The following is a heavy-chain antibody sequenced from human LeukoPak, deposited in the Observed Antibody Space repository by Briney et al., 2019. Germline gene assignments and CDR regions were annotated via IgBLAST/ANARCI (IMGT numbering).Heavy chain of an antibody. CDR1: GFLFSSYW. D-gene: IGHD2-15*01. V-gene: IGHV3-7*01. Sequence: GGSLRLSCTTSGFLFSSYWMSWVRQAPGKGLEWVANIGPDGSDKQYVDSMKGRFTISRDNAQNSVYLHMNSLTAEDTVVYYCARFRRSAQSYWGQGILVTVSS. J-gene: IGHJ4*02. CDR3: ARFRRSAQSY. CDR2: IGPDGSDK.